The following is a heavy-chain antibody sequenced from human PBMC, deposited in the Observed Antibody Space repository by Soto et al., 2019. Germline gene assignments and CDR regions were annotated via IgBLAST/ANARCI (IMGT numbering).Heavy chain of an antibody. D-gene: IGHD3-16*02. CDR3: ARGKVVWGGSYRQYGMDV. CDR1: GGSISSSNW. CDR2: IYHSGST. V-gene: IGHV4-4*02. J-gene: IGHJ6*02. Sequence: SETLSLTCAVSGGSISSSNWWSWVRQPPGKGLEWIGEIYHSGSTNYNPSLKSRATISVDKSKNQFSLKLSSVTAADTAVYYCARGKVVWGGSYRQYGMDVWGQGTTVTVSS.